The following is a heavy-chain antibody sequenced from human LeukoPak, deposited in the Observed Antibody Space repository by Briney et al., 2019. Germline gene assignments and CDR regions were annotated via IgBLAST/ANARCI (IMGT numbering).Heavy chain of an antibody. Sequence: GGSLRLSCAASGFTFSSYSINWVRQAPGKGLVWVSRINSDGSSTSYADSVKGRFTISRDNAKNTLYLQMNSLRAEDTAVYYCARDRIVGARDLFDYWGQGTLVTVSS. V-gene: IGHV3-74*01. CDR3: ARDRIVGARDLFDY. CDR2: INSDGSST. CDR1: GFTFSSYS. J-gene: IGHJ4*02. D-gene: IGHD1-26*01.